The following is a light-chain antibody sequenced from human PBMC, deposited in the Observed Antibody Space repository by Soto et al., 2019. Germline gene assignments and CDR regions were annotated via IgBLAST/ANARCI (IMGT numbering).Light chain of an antibody. CDR1: QSISSY. V-gene: IGKV1-39*01. CDR3: QQSYSTPFT. J-gene: IGKJ3*01. Sequence: DIPMTQSPSSLSASVGDRVTITCRASQSISSYLNWYQQKPGKAPKLLIYAASSLQSGVPSRFSGSGSGTDFTLTISSLQPADFATYYCQQSYSTPFTFGPGTKVDIK. CDR2: AAS.